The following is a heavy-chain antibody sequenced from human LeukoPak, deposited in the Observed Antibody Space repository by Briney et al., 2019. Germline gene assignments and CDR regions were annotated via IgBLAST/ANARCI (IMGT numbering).Heavy chain of an antibody. CDR2: IYSGGST. CDR1: GFTVSSNY. V-gene: IGHV3-66*01. D-gene: IGHD5-24*01. J-gene: IGHJ3*02. CDR3: ARTSPMGHGAFDI. Sequence: GGSLRLSCAASGFTVSSNYMSWVRQAPGKGLEWVSVIYSGGSTYYADSVKGRFTISRDNSKNTLYLKMNSLRAEDTAVYYCARTSPMGHGAFDIWGQGTMVTVSS.